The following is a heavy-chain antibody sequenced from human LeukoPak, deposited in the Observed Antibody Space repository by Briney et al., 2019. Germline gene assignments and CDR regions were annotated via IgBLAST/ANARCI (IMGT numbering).Heavy chain of an antibody. CDR2: ISYDGSNK. J-gene: IGHJ4*02. CDR1: GFTFSSYG. Sequence: GGSLRLSCAASGFTFSSYGMHWVRQAPGKGPEWVAVISYDGSNKYYADSVKGRFTISRDNSKNTLYLQMNSLRAEDTAVYYCAKDRLVVGVFDYWGQGTLVTVSS. CDR3: AKDRLVVGVFDY. V-gene: IGHV3-30*18. D-gene: IGHD2-15*01.